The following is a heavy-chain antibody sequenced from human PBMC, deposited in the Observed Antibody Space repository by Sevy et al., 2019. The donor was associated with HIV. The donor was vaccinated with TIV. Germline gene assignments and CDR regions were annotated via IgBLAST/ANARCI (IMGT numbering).Heavy chain of an antibody. D-gene: IGHD1-1*01. Sequence: GGSLRLSCAASGFTFSSYWMYWVRQAPGKGLVWVSRINSDGSSTSYADSVKGRFTISRDNAKNTLYLQMNSLRAEDTAVYYCAREGTRDYYGMDVWGQGTTVTVSS. J-gene: IGHJ6*02. V-gene: IGHV3-74*01. CDR2: INSDGSST. CDR1: GFTFSSYW. CDR3: AREGTRDYYGMDV.